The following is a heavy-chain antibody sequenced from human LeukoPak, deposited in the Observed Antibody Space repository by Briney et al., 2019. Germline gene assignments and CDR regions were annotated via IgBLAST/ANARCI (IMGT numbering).Heavy chain of an antibody. D-gene: IGHD6-19*01. J-gene: IGHJ4*02. Sequence: PSETLSLICTASGAPISRFYWNWVRQPPGKGLEWIGNIYNGVPTFFNPSLKSRVTPSVDTSKTQFSLQLASVTAADTAVYYCVQTPGWPGFDYWGQGILVTVSS. CDR1: GAPISRFY. CDR2: IYNGVPT. CDR3: VQTPGWPGFDY. V-gene: IGHV4-4*09.